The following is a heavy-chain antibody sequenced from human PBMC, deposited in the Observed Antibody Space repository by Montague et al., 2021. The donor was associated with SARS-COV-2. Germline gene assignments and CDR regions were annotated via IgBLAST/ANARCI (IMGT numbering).Heavy chain of an antibody. V-gene: IGHV4-4*08. CDR1: GGSIRNYY. Sequence: SETLSLTCAVSGGSIRNYYWSWIRQPPGRGLEWIAYIYGSGNVDYNPSLKSRVTILVDTSKNQFSLKLSSVTAADTAVYYCAAQTDYYYYSLDAWGQGTTATVS. J-gene: IGHJ6*02. CDR2: IYGSGNV. CDR3: AAQTDYYYYSLDA.